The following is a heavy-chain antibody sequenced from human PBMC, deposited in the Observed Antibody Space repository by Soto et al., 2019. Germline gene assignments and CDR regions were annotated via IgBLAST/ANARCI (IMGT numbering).Heavy chain of an antibody. Sequence: SETLSLTCRVSGGSVGTGAYYWSWIRQPPGKGLEWIGYTPYSGSPNYNPSLQSLQSRVTISVDTSRNQFSLRLTSVTAADTALYYCARHDYYHRTFDIWGQGTLVTVSS. D-gene: IGHD3-9*01. CDR2: TPYSGSP. V-gene: IGHV4-61*08. J-gene: IGHJ3*02. CDR1: GGSVGTGAYY. CDR3: ARHDYYHRTFDI.